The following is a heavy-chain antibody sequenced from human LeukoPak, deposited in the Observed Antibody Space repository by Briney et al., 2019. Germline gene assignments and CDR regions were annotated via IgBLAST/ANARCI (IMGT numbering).Heavy chain of an antibody. CDR3: ARSLAVAGRNWFDP. D-gene: IGHD6-19*01. J-gene: IGHJ5*02. V-gene: IGHV6-1*01. CDR1: GDSVSSNTAA. Sequence: SQTLSLTCAISGDSVSSNTAAWNWIRQSPSKGLEWLGRTYYRSKWYNDYAVSVKSRITITADTSKNHFSLQLNSVTPEDTAMYYCARSLAVAGRNWFDPWSQGTLVTVSS. CDR2: TYYRSKWYN.